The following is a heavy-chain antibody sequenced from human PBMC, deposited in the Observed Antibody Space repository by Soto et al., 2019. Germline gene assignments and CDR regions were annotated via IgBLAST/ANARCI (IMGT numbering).Heavy chain of an antibody. J-gene: IGHJ4*02. V-gene: IGHV1-3*01. CDR1: GYTFTSYA. CDR2: INAGNGNT. CDR3: ARSTYYYDSSGFDY. D-gene: IGHD3-22*01. Sequence: ASGKVSCKASGYTFTSYAMHWVRQAPGQRLEWMGWINAGNGNTKYSQKFQGRVTITRDTSASTAYMELSSLRSEDTAVYYCARSTYYYDSSGFDYWGQGTLVTVSS.